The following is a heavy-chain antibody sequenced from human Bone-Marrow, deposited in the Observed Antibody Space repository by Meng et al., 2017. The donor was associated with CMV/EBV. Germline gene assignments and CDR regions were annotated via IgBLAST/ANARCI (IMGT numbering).Heavy chain of an antibody. V-gene: IGHV3-30-3*01. CDR1: GFTFSSYA. CDR3: ARVGVPAAIGYYYGMDV. J-gene: IGHJ6*02. D-gene: IGHD2-2*02. Sequence: GESLKISCAASGFTFSSYAMHWVRQAPGKGLEWVAVISYDGSNKYYADSVKGRFTTSRDNSKNTLYLQMNSLRAEDTAVYYCARVGVPAAIGYYYGMDVWGQGNTVTVSS. CDR2: ISYDGSNK.